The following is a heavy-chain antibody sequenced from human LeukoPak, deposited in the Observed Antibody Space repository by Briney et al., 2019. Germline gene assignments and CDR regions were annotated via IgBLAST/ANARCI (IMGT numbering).Heavy chain of an antibody. J-gene: IGHJ4*02. CDR1: GFTFSSYE. V-gene: IGHV3-48*03. CDR3: ARERGSAEYYYDSSGYHPTYFDY. D-gene: IGHD3-22*01. CDR2: ISSSGSTI. Sequence: PGGSLRVSCAASGFTFSSYEMNWVRQAPGKGLEWVSYISSSGSTIYYADSVKGRFTISRDNAKNSLYLQMNSLRAEDTAVYYCARERGSAEYYYDSSGYHPTYFDYWGQGTLVTVSS.